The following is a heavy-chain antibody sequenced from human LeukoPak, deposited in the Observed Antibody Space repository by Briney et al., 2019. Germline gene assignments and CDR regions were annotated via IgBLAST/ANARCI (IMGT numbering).Heavy chain of an antibody. D-gene: IGHD6-13*01. V-gene: IGHV1-69*04. CDR1: GGTFSSYA. CDR3: ARGSSWYSYGMDL. CDR2: IIPILGIA. Sequence: GASVKVSCKASGGTFSSYAISWVRQAPGQGLEWMGRIIPILGIANYAQKFQGRVTITADKSTSTAYMELSSLRSEDTAVYYCARGSSWYSYGMDLWGQGTTVTVSS. J-gene: IGHJ6*02.